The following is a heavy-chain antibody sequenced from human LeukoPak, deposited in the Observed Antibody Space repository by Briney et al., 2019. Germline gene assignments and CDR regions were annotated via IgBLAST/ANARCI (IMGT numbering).Heavy chain of an antibody. CDR1: GFTFSIYA. CDR3: AKDHNWNYVLDY. CDR2: ISGSGGST. J-gene: IGHJ4*02. V-gene: IGHV3-23*01. Sequence: GGSLRLSCAASGFTFSIYAMSWVRQAPGKGLEWVSAISGSGGSTYYADSVKGRFTISRDNSKNTLYLQMNSLRAEDTAVYYCAKDHNWNYVLDYWGQGTLVTVSS. D-gene: IGHD1-7*01.